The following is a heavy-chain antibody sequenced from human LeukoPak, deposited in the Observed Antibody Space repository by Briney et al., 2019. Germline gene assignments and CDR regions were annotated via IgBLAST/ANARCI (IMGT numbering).Heavy chain of an antibody. CDR1: GYTFTGYY. V-gene: IGHV1-2*02. Sequence: ASVKVSCKASGYTFTGYYMHWVRQAPGQGLEWMGWINPNSGGTNYAQKFQGRVTMTRDTSISTAYMELSRLRSNDTAVYYCARVRNYYDSSGSPGYWGQGTLVTVSS. CDR2: INPNSGGT. CDR3: ARVRNYYDSSGSPGY. D-gene: IGHD3-22*01. J-gene: IGHJ4*02.